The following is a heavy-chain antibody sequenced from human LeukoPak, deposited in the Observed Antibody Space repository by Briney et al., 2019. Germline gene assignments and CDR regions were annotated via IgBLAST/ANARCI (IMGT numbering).Heavy chain of an antibody. CDR1: GGSISSYY. J-gene: IGHJ4*02. Sequence: KPSETLFLTCTVSGGSISSYYWSWIRQPPGKGLEWIGYIYYSGSTNYNPSLKSRVTISVDTSKNQFSLKLNSVTAADTAVYYCARRAYSSGWYYFDYWGRGTLVTVSS. CDR2: IYYSGST. V-gene: IGHV4-59*01. D-gene: IGHD6-19*01. CDR3: ARRAYSSGWYYFDY.